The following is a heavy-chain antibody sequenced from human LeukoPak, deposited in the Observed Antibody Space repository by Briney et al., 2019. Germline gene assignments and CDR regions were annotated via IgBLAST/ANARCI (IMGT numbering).Heavy chain of an antibody. CDR1: GFTFSNYW. CDR3: ATERAGTSGYIVFDY. CDR2: ITSDGSST. Sequence: PGGSLRLSCAASGFTFSNYWMHWVRQAPGKGLVWVSRITSDGSSTNYADSVKGRFTISRDNAKNMLYLQMNSLSAEDTALYYSATERAGTSGYIVFDYWGQGTLVTVSS. D-gene: IGHD5-12*01. V-gene: IGHV3-74*01. J-gene: IGHJ4*02.